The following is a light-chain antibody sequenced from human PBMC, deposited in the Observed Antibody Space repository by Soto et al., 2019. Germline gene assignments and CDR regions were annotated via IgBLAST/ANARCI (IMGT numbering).Light chain of an antibody. V-gene: IGKV1-5*03. J-gene: IGKJ1*01. CDR2: KTS. CDR3: QQYAYWPET. Sequence: DIEMTQSPSSLSSSVGDRVTITCRSSQTISSWFAWYQQKPGKAPKLLIYKTSNLESGVPSRFSGSGSGTEFSLTISSLHPEDFAVYYCQQYAYWPETFGQGTKVDI. CDR1: QTISSW.